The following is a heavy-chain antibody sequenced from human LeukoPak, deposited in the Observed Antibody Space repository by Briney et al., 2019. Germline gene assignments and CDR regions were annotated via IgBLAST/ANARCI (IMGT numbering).Heavy chain of an antibody. D-gene: IGHD2-21*02. CDR2: ISGGGGVT. V-gene: IGHV3-23*01. Sequence: PGGSLRLSCAASGFSFSSYAMTWVRQAPGKGLEWVSTISGGGGVTNYADSVKGRLTISRDNSKNTLYLQMNSLRAEDTAVYYCAKETVVVTHNWFDPWGQGTLVTVSS. CDR1: GFSFSSYA. CDR3: AKETVVVTHNWFDP. J-gene: IGHJ5*02.